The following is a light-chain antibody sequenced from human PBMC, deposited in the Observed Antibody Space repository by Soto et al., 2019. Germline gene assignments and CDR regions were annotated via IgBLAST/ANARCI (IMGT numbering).Light chain of an antibody. J-gene: IGKJ1*01. Sequence: EIVMTQSPATLSVSPGERATLSCSASQSVSSNLAWYQQKPGQAPRILIYGASTRATGIPARFNGSGSGTEFTLTIGSLQSEHFAVYYGQQYNNWPFPSWTFGQGTKVDIK. CDR2: GAS. V-gene: IGKV3-15*01. CDR1: QSVSSN. CDR3: QQYNNWPFPSWT.